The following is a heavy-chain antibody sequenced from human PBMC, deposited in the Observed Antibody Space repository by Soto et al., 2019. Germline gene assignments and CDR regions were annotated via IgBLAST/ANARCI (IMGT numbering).Heavy chain of an antibody. CDR2: IDPSDSYT. CDR1: GYIFTSYW. D-gene: IGHD3-22*01. J-gene: IGHJ4*02. Sequence: GESLKISCNGSGYIFTSYWISWVRQMPGKGLEWMGRIDPSDSYTNYSPSFQGHVTISADKSISTAYLQWSSLKASDTAMYYCARVAYYYDSSGAPLVDYWGQGTLVTVSS. V-gene: IGHV5-10-1*01. CDR3: ARVAYYYDSSGAPLVDY.